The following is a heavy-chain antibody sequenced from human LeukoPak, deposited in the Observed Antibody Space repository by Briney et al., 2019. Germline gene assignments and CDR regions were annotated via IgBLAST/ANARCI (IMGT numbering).Heavy chain of an antibody. Sequence: ASQTLSLTCTVSGGSISSGDYYWSWIRQPPGKGLEWIGYIYYSGSTYYNPSLKSRVTISVDTSKNQFSLKLSSVTAADTAVYYCAREGYCSSTSCYGAWWFDPWGQGTLVTVSS. CDR1: GGSISSGDYY. D-gene: IGHD2-2*01. V-gene: IGHV4-30-4*08. CDR2: IYYSGST. J-gene: IGHJ5*02. CDR3: AREGYCSSTSCYGAWWFDP.